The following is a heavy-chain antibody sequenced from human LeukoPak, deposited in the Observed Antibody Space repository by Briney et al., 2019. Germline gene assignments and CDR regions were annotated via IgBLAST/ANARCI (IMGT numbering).Heavy chain of an antibody. CDR2: ISWNSGSI. D-gene: IGHD3-22*01. CDR3: AKDRKHYYDSSGSVDY. V-gene: IGHV3-9*01. CDR1: GFTFDDYA. J-gene: IGHJ4*02. Sequence: GGSLRLSCAASGFTFDDYAMHWVRQAPGKGLEWVSGISWNSGSIGYADSVKGRFTISRDNAKDSLYLQMNSLRAEDTALYYCAKDRKHYYDSSGSVDYWGQGTLVTVSS.